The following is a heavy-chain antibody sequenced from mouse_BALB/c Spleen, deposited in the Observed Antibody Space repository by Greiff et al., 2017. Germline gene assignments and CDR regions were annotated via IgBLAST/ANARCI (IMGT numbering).Heavy chain of an antibody. CDR2: INPSNGRT. CDR3: ALITTATNY. J-gene: IGHJ2*01. V-gene: IGHV1S81*02. D-gene: IGHD1-2*01. Sequence: QVQLQQPGAELVKPGASVKLPCKASGYTFTSYWMHWVKQRPGQGLEWIGEINPSNGRTNYNEKFKSKATLTVDKSSSTAYMQLSSLTSEDSAVYYCALITTATNYWGQGTTLTVSS. CDR1: GYTFTSYW.